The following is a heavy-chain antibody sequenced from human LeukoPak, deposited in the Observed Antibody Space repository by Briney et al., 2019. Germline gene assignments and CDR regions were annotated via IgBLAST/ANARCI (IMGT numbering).Heavy chain of an antibody. CDR3: ATLTLYYGSGSYFDY. D-gene: IGHD3-10*01. Sequence: GGSLRLSCVASGFAVDNNYMSWVRRAPGKGLECVSVIYYNGSASYADSVKGRFTISRDNAKNTLFLQMNSLRAEDTALYYCATLTLYYGSGSYFDYWGQGTLVTVSS. CDR2: IYYNGSA. J-gene: IGHJ4*02. CDR1: GFAVDNNY. V-gene: IGHV3-53*01.